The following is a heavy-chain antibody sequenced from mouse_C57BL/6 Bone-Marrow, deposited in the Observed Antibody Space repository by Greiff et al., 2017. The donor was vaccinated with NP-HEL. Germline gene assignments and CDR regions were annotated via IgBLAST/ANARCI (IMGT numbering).Heavy chain of an antibody. D-gene: IGHD4-1*01. CDR1: GFTFSDYY. J-gene: IGHJ3*01. CDR3: ARQETGPFAY. CDR2: ISNGGGST. V-gene: IGHV5-12*01. Sequence: EVQLQESGGGLVQPGGSLKLSCAASGFTFSDYYMYWVRQTPEKRLEWVAYISNGGGSTYYPDTVKGRFTISRDNAKNTLYLQMSRLKSEDTAMYYCARQETGPFAYWGQGTLVTVSA.